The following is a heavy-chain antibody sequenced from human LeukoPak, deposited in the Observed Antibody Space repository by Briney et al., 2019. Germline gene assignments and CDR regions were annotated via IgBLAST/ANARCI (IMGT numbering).Heavy chain of an antibody. CDR3: ARDRRNYFDY. CDR1: GFTFNTYW. CDR2: INNDGSDM. J-gene: IGHJ4*02. V-gene: IGHV3-74*01. Sequence: GGSLRLSCAASGFTFNTYWMHWVRQAPGKGLVWVSRINNDGSDMSYADSVKGRFTISRDNAKNTLYLQMNSLRVEDTAVYYCARDRRNYFDYWGQGTLVTVSS.